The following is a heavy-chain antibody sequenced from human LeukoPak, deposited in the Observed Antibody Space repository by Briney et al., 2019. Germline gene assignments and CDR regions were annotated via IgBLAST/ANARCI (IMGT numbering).Heavy chain of an antibody. CDR1: GFTFSSYA. CDR3: KKDRYYGSGSYYSPRDFDY. Sequence: GGSLRLSCAASGFTFSSYAMSWVRQAPGKGLEWVSAISGSGGSTYYADSVKGRFTISRDNSKNTLYLQMNSLRAEDTAVYYCKKDRYYGSGSYYSPRDFDYWGQGTLVAVSS. D-gene: IGHD3-10*01. V-gene: IGHV3-23*01. CDR2: ISGSGGST. J-gene: IGHJ4*02.